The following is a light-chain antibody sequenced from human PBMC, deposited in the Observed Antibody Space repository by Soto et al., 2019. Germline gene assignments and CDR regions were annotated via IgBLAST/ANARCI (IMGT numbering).Light chain of an antibody. V-gene: IGLV2-11*01. CDR1: SSDVGAYNY. J-gene: IGLJ1*01. CDR2: EVN. Sequence: QSALTQPRSVSGSPGQSLTISCTGTSSDVGAYNYVSWYQQYPGKVPKLMIYEVNKRPSGVPDRFSGSKSGNTASLTISGLQAEDEADYYCCSYAGSYTDVFGTGTKVTVL. CDR3: CSYAGSYTDV.